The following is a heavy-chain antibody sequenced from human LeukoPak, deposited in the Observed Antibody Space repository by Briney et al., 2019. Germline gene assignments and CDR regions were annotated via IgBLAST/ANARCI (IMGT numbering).Heavy chain of an antibody. D-gene: IGHD3-10*01. Sequence: GGSLRLSCAASGFTVSSNYMSWVRQAPGKGLEWVSVTYSNGRTYYADSVKGRFTISRDISKNTLYLQMNSLRAEDTAVYYCARVLSGRGSLYDYYYYMDGGGKGTTVTISS. CDR3: ARVLSGRGSLYDYYYYMDG. J-gene: IGHJ6*03. CDR1: GFTVSSNY. CDR2: TYSNGRT. V-gene: IGHV3-53*01.